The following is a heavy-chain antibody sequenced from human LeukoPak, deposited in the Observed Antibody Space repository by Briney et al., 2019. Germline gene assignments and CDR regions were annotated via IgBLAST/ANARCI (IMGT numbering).Heavy chain of an antibody. CDR1: GYTFTSYY. V-gene: IGHV1-46*01. CDR3: ARGYGAPPYYYYMDV. D-gene: IGHD5-12*01. J-gene: IGHJ6*03. CDR2: INPSGGST. Sequence: ASVKVSCKASGYTFTSYYMHWVRQAPGQGLEWMGIINPSGGSTSYAQKFQGRVTMTRDMSTSTVYMELSSLRSEDTAVYYCARGYGAPPYYYYMDVWGKGTTVTISS.